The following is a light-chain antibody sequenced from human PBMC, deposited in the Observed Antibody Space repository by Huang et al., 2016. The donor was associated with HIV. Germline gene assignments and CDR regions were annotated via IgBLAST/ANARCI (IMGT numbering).Light chain of an antibody. CDR3: QQYNTYWYT. CDR1: QNINIW. Sequence: DIQMTQSPSTLSASVGDRVTITCRASQNINIWLAWYQQKPGKAPDRLIYRASSLQVGVPSRFTGSGSGTEFTLTITSLQPDDLGTYYCQQYNTYWYTFGQGTKLEI. CDR2: RAS. V-gene: IGKV1-5*03. J-gene: IGKJ2*01.